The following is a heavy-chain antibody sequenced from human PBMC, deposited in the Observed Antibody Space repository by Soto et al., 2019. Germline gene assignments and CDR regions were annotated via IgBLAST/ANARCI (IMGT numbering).Heavy chain of an antibody. CDR3: ARDYDFWSGEYYYYGMDV. D-gene: IGHD3-3*01. J-gene: IGHJ6*02. CDR2: ISYDGSNK. CDR1: GFTFSSYA. V-gene: IGHV3-30-3*01. Sequence: LRLSCAASGFTFSSYAMHWVRQAPGKGLEWVAVISYDGSNKYYADSVKGRFTISRDNSKNTLYLQMNSLRAEDTAVYYCARDYDFWSGEYYYYGMDVWGQGTTVTVSS.